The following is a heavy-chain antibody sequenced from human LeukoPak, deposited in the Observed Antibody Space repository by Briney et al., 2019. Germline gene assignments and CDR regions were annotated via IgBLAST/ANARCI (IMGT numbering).Heavy chain of an antibody. J-gene: IGHJ5*02. D-gene: IGHD6-25*01. CDR2: IIPIFGTA. CDR3: VRRQALRGRHRAFDP. CDR1: GGTFSNYA. Sequence: VASVKVSCKASGGTFSNYAISWVRQAPGQGLEWLGGIIPIFGTAKYAQKFQGRVTITTDEATTTAYMEPISLRSEDTAVYYCVRRQALRGRHRAFDPWGQGTLVTVTS. V-gene: IGHV1-69*05.